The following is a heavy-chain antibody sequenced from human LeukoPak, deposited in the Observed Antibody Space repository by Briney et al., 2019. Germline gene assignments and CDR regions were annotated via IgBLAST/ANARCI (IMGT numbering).Heavy chain of an antibody. CDR2: ISAYNGNT. D-gene: IGHD2-2*01. Sequence: EASVKVSCKASGYTFTSYGISWARQAPGQGLEWMGWISAYNGNTNYAQKLQGRVTMTTDTSTSTAYMELRSLRSDDTAVYYCARDRPAPDIVVVPAAIGSNWFDPWGQGTLVTVSS. CDR1: GYTFTSYG. V-gene: IGHV1-18*01. CDR3: ARDRPAPDIVVVPAAIGSNWFDP. J-gene: IGHJ5*02.